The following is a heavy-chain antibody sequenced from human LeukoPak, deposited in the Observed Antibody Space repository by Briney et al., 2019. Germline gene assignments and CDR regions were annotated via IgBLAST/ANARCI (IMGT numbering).Heavy chain of an antibody. V-gene: IGHV3-30*02. CDR2: IHYDSTTE. CDR1: GFAFSSYG. CDR3: AKRIQSAMAMGY. D-gene: IGHD5-18*01. Sequence: GGSLRLSRAASGFAFSSYGMHWVRQAPGKGLEWVAYIHYDSTTEDYADSVKGRFTISRDNSKNTMYLQMNSLRAEDTAVYYCAKRIQSAMAMGYWGQGTLVTVSS. J-gene: IGHJ4*02.